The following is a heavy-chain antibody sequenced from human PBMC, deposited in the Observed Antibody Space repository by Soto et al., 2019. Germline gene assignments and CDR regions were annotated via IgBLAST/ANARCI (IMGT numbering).Heavy chain of an antibody. CDR3: ARDWIVVSPTRDRDHYGVDV. CDR1: GGSMISYY. CDR2: IYYAGST. D-gene: IGHD2-2*01. V-gene: IGHV4-59*12. J-gene: IGHJ6*02. Sequence: SETLSLTCTVSGGSMISYYWSWIRQPPGRGLEWIGFIYYAGSTKYNPSLNSRVTISVDTSKNQFSLTVTSVTAADTAVYYCARDWIVVSPTRDRDHYGVDVWGQGAAVTVSS.